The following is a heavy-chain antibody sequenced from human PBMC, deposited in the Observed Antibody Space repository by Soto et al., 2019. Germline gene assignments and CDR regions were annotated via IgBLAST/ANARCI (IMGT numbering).Heavy chain of an antibody. V-gene: IGHV3-7*01. CDR1: GFTFSSYW. CDR3: ARDRITIFGVVILYYYYYGMDV. Sequence: GGSLRLSCAASGFTFSSYWLSWVRQAPGQGLEWVANIKQDGSEKYYVDSVKGRVTISRDNAKNSLYLQMNSLRAEDTAVYYCARDRITIFGVVILYYYYYGMDVWGQGTTVTVSS. J-gene: IGHJ6*02. CDR2: IKQDGSEK. D-gene: IGHD3-3*01.